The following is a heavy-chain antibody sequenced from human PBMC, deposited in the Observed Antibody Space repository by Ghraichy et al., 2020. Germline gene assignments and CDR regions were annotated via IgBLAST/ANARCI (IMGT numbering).Heavy chain of an antibody. CDR3: ARDRPLYCSSTSCYLDYFDY. V-gene: IGHV1-2*02. Sequence: ASVKVSCKASGYTFTGYYMHWVRQAPGQGLEWMGWINPNSGGTYYAQKFQGRVTMTRDTSISTAYMELSRLRSDDTAVYYCARDRPLYCSSTSCYLDYFDYWGQGTLVTVSS. D-gene: IGHD2-2*01. CDR1: GYTFTGYY. J-gene: IGHJ4*02. CDR2: INPNSGGT.